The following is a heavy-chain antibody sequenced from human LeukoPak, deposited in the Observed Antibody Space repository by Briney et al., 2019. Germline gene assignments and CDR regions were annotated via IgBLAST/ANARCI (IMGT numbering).Heavy chain of an antibody. CDR3: ATLRSGSTSNAFDI. D-gene: IGHD3-22*01. V-gene: IGHV4-34*01. J-gene: IGHJ3*02. Sequence: SETLSLTCAVCGGSFSGYYWSWLRQPPAKGLEGIGEINHSGSTDYNPSLKSRVTISVDTSKNQFSLKLRSVTAADTSVYYCATLRSGSTSNAFDIWGQGTMVTVSS. CDR2: INHSGST. CDR1: GGSFSGYY.